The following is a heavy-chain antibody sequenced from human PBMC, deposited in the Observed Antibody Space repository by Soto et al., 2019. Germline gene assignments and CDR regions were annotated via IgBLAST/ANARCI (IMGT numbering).Heavy chain of an antibody. J-gene: IGHJ6*02. CDR2: ISYDGTNK. CDR1: VFTFSTYG. V-gene: IGHV3-30*18. Sequence: QVQLVESGGGEVQPGRSLTISCAASVFTFSTYGMHWVRQTPGKGLEWVAGISYDGTNKFYSDSVKGRFTISRDNFKNTLTLQRNSLRADDTAVYSCAKDLQSYGDYDYYCYGMDVWGLGTRVTVS. CDR3: AKDLQSYGDYDYYCYGMDV. D-gene: IGHD4-17*01.